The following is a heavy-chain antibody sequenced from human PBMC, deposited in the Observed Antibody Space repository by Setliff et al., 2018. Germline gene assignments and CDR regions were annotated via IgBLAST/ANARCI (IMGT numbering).Heavy chain of an antibody. CDR3: SRLVRFCTRTVCQRLSGDDF. CDR2: ISPYSGKT. D-gene: IGHD6-13*01. V-gene: IGHV1-18*01. J-gene: IGHJ4*02. CDR1: GYTFSDYG. Sequence: ASVKVSCEASGYTFSDYGVNWVRQAPGQGLEWVGWISPYSGKTYTAPKFEGRVFLTTDTSTATAYLDLRSLQSDDTAVYFCSRLVRFCTRTVCQRLSGDDFWGQGTLVTVSS.